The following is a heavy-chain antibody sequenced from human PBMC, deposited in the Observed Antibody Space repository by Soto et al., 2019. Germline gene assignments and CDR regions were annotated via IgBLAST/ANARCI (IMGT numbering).Heavy chain of an antibody. CDR2: ISSSGSTI. CDR3: ARGGFSRRHYDILTGYSDNRAKGQENCGMDV. V-gene: IGHV3-11*01. D-gene: IGHD3-9*01. CDR1: GFTFSDYY. J-gene: IGHJ6*02. Sequence: PGGSLRLSCAASGFTFSDYYMSWIRQAPGKGLEWVSYISSSGSTIYYADSVKGRFTISRDNAKNSLYLQMNSLRAEDTAVYYCARGGFSRRHYDILTGYSDNRAKGQENCGMDVWCQGTTVTVT.